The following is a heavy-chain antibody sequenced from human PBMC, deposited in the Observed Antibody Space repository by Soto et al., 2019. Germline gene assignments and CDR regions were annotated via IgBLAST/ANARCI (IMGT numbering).Heavy chain of an antibody. D-gene: IGHD5-12*01. V-gene: IGHV4-59*01. Sequence: SETLSLTCTVSGGSISSYYWSWIRQPPGKGLEWIGYIYYSGSTNYNPSLKSRVTISVDTSKNQFSLKLSSVTAADTAVYYCARVVATTPYYYYYYMDVWGQGTTVTVSS. CDR2: IYYSGST. J-gene: IGHJ6*03. CDR1: GGSISSYY. CDR3: ARVVATTPYYYYYYMDV.